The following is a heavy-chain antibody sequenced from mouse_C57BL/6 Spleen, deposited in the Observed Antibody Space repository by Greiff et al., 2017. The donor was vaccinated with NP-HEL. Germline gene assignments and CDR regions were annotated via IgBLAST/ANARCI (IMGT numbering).Heavy chain of an antibody. CDR1: GFNIKDDY. D-gene: IGHD2-3*01. CDR3: TTPIYDGYPWFAY. Sequence: VQLQQSGAELVRPGASVKLSCTASGFNIKDDYMHWVKPRPEQGLEWIGWIDPENGDTEYASKFQGKATITADTSSNTAYLQLSSLTSEDTAVYYCTTPIYDGYPWFAYWGQGTLVTVSA. J-gene: IGHJ3*01. CDR2: IDPENGDT. V-gene: IGHV14-4*01.